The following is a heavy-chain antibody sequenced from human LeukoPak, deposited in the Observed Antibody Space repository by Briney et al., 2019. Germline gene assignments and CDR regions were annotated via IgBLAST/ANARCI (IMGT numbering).Heavy chain of an antibody. CDR2: IYYSGCT. V-gene: IGHV4-39*01. D-gene: IGHD6-19*01. Sequence: PSETLSLTCTVSGFSISSRSYYWGGIRQPPGKGLEWIGSIYYSGCTYYNPSLKSLITISVVTSNNQFPLKLSSVTAADTAVYHCARARQKYRGWYFAYWGQGKLVTVSS. J-gene: IGHJ4*02. CDR3: ARARQKYRGWYFAY. CDR1: GFSISSRSYY.